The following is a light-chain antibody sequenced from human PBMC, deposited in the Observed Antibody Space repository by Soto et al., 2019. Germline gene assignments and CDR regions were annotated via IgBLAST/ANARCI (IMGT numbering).Light chain of an antibody. V-gene: IGLV1-47*02. CDR3: AAWDASLSACV. CDR1: DSNIGSNS. CDR2: YNN. J-gene: IGLJ1*01. Sequence: VLTEPPSASGTAGQVVTSSCSGGDSNIGSNSVYWYQHLPRMAPKLLIYYNNQRPSGVPDRFSGSRSGTSASLAIVGLRSEDEAVYYCAAWDASLSACVFGNGTKVTVL.